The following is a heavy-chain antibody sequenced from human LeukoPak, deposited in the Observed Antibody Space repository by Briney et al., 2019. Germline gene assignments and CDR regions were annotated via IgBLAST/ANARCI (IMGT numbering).Heavy chain of an antibody. D-gene: IGHD1-14*01. CDR2: IYIAGSA. V-gene: IGHV4-4*07. CDR1: SDSISSYY. Sequence: SETLSLTCTVSSDSISSYYWNWIRQPAGKGLEWIGRIYIAGSADYNPSLKSRATVSLDSSRNQFSLKLTSVTAADTAVYYCVRRAAEPLGNLLDIWGQGTMVTVSS. CDR3: VRRAAEPLGNLLDI. J-gene: IGHJ3*02.